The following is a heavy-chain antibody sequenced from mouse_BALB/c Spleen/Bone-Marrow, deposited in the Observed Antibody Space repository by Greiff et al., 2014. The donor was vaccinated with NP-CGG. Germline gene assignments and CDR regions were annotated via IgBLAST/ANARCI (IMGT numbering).Heavy chain of an antibody. CDR1: GFNIKDTY. V-gene: IGHV14-3*02. Sequence: VQLQQSGAELVKPGASVKLSCTASGFNIKDTYMHWVKQRPEQGLEWIGRIDPANGNTKYDSKFQGKATITADTSSNTAYLQLSSLTSEDTAVYYCASYCYGSSYGFAYWGQGTLVTVSA. CDR2: IDPANGNT. CDR3: ASYCYGSSYGFAY. D-gene: IGHD1-1*01. J-gene: IGHJ3*01.